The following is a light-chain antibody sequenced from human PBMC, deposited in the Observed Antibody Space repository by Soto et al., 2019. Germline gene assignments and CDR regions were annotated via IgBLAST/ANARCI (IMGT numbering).Light chain of an antibody. Sequence: QSALTQPASVSGSPGQSITISCTGTSSDVGGYNHVSWYQQHPGKAPKLMIYDVSNRPSGVSNRFSGSKSGNTASLTICGLQAEDEADYYCSSYTSSSTSVVFGGGTQLTVL. CDR2: DVS. CDR3: SSYTSSSTSVV. V-gene: IGLV2-14*01. J-gene: IGLJ2*01. CDR1: SSDVGGYNH.